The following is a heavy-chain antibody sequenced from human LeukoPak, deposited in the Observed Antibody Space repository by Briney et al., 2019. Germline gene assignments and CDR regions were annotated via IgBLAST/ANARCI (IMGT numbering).Heavy chain of an antibody. CDR3: TRTPDGVDY. V-gene: IGHV3-7*01. J-gene: IGHJ4*02. CDR2: IKEDGSEI. Sequence: GGSLRLSCATSGFTFSGSAIHWVRQAPGKGLEWVANIKEDGSEIFYVDSVKGRFTISRDNARNSLYLQMNSLRAEDTAVYYCTRTPDGVDYWGQGTLVTVSS. CDR1: GFTFSGSA. D-gene: IGHD3-10*01.